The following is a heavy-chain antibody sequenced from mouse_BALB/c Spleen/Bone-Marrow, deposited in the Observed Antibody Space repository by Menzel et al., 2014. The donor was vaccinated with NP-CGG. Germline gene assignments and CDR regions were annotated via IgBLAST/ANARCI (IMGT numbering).Heavy chain of an antibody. V-gene: IGHV2-6-1*01. Sequence: QVTLKEFGPGLVAPSQSLSITCTISGFSLTSYGVHWVRQPPGKGLEWLTVIWNDGSTTYNSALKSRLTISKDNSKSQVFLKMNSLQTDDTGMYYCAKHGGGYFDYWGQGTSLTVSS. CDR3: AKHGGGYFDY. J-gene: IGHJ2*02. CDR1: GFSLTSYG. CDR2: IWNDGST.